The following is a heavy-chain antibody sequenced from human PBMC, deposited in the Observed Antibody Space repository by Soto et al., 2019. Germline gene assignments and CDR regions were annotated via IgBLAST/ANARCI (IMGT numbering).Heavy chain of an antibody. J-gene: IGHJ6*03. Sequence: SETLSLTCAVYGGSFSGYYWSWIRQPPGKGLEWIGEINHSGSTNYNPSLKSRVTISVDTSKNQFSLKLSSVTAADTAVYYCARVGPYDYIWGSYRSGSRYYYYMDVWGKGTTVTGSS. CDR1: GGSFSGYY. V-gene: IGHV4-34*01. CDR2: INHSGST. CDR3: ARVGPYDYIWGSYRSGSRYYYYMDV. D-gene: IGHD3-16*02.